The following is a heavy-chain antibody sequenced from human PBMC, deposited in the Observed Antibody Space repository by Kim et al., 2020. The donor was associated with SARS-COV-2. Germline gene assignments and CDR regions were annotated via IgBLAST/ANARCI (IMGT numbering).Heavy chain of an antibody. V-gene: IGHV3-33*01. CDR3: ARDVYGGARNHYYGMDV. D-gene: IGHD3-16*01. CDR1: GFTFNSYG. Sequence: GGSLRLSCAASGFTFNSYGMHWVRQAPGKGLEWVAVIWDDEYNKHYADSVKGRLTIYRENSKNTLYLQMDSLKVEDTAVYYCARDVYGGARNHYYGMDVWGQGTTVTVSS. J-gene: IGHJ6*02. CDR2: IWDDEYNK.